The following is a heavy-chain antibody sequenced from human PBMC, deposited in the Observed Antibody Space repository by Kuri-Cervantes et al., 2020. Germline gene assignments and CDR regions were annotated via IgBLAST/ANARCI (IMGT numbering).Heavy chain of an antibody. Sequence: GSLRLSCTVSGGSISSSSYYWGWIRQPPGKGLEWIGSIYYSGSTYYNPSLKSRVTISVDTSKNQFSLKLNSVTAADTAVYYCARRTVTTAYDAFDIWGQGTMVTVSS. CDR1: GGSISSSSYY. CDR2: IYYSGST. V-gene: IGHV4-39*01. D-gene: IGHD4-17*01. J-gene: IGHJ3*02. CDR3: ARRTVTTAYDAFDI.